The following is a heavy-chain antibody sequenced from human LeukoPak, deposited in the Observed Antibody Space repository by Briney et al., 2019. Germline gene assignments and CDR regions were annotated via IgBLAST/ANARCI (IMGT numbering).Heavy chain of an antibody. CDR3: AKDLPDAYFDY. CDR1: GFTFSNYA. CDR2: ISSDGGST. J-gene: IGHJ4*02. Sequence: GGSLRLSCAASGFTFSNYAMHWVRQAPGMGLEYVSAISSDGGSTYYANSVKGRFTISRDNSKNTLFLQMGSLRPEDTALYCCAKDLPDAYFDYWGLGTLVTVSS. D-gene: IGHD2-2*01. V-gene: IGHV3-64*01.